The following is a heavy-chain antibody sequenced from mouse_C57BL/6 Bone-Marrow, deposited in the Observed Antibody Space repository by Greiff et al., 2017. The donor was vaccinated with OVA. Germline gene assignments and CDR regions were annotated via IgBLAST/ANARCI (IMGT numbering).Heavy chain of an antibody. J-gene: IGHJ3*01. CDR2: IYPGNSDT. CDR1: GYTFTSYW. V-gene: IGHV1-5*01. D-gene: IGHD1-1*01. CDR3: TRGYGSPDWFAY. Sequence: VQLQQSGTVLARPGASVKMSCKTSGYTFTSYWMHWVKQRPGQGLEWIGAIYPGNSDTSYNQKFKGKAKLTAVTSASTAYMELSSLTNEDSAVYYGTRGYGSPDWFAYWGQGTLVTVSA.